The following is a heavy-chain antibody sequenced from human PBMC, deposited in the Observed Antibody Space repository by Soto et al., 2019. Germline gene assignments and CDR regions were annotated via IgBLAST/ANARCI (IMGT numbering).Heavy chain of an antibody. CDR2: VYHTGRT. Sequence: SETLSLTYTVSGGSPKRCRYSWSWIRQPPGKGLEWIGYVYHTGRTSYNPSLKSRVSISMDTSKNQFSLNLDSVTAADTAVYFCARDFAYFDSWGQGTLVT. V-gene: IGHV4-61*01. D-gene: IGHD3-3*01. CDR1: GGSPKRCRYS. CDR3: ARDFAYFDS. J-gene: IGHJ4*02.